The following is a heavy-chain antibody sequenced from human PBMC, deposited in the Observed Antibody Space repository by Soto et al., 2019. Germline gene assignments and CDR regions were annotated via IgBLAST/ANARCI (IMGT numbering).Heavy chain of an antibody. J-gene: IGHJ5*02. V-gene: IGHV1-69*13. CDR3: ARGIIAAAGINWFDP. D-gene: IGHD6-13*01. Sequence: SVKVSCKASGGTFSSYAISWVRQAPGQGLEWMGGIIPIFGTANYAQKFQGRVTITADESTSTAYMELSSLRSEDTAVYYCARGIIAAAGINWFDPWGQGTLVTVSS. CDR1: GGTFSSYA. CDR2: IIPIFGTA.